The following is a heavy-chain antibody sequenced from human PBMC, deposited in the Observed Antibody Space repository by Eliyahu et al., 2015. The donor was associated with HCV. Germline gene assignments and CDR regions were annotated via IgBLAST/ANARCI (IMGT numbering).Heavy chain of an antibody. J-gene: IGHJ6*02. Sequence: QLQLQESGPGLVKPSETLSLTCTVSGASISXXXYYWGWIRQPPGKGLEWIGSIYYSGSTYYNPSLKSRVTISVDTSKNQFSLKVSSVTAADTAVYYCASIRFLEWFATSYGMDVWGQGTTVTVSS. CDR2: IYYSGST. D-gene: IGHD3-3*01. CDR3: ASIRFLEWFATSYGMDV. CDR1: GASISXXXYY. V-gene: IGHV4-39*01.